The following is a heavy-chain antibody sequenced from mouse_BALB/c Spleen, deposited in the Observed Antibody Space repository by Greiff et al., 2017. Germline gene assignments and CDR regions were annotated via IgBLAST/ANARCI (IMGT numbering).Heavy chain of an antibody. V-gene: IGHV1-80*01. Sequence: VQLQESGAELVRPGSSVKISCKASGYAFSSYWMNWVKQRPGQGLEWIGQIYPGDGDTNYNGKFKGKATLTADKSSSTAYMQLSSLTSEDSAVYFCARGTTVVEDYWGQGTTLTVSS. CDR2: IYPGDGDT. CDR1: GYAFSSYW. D-gene: IGHD1-1*01. J-gene: IGHJ2*01. CDR3: ARGTTVVEDY.